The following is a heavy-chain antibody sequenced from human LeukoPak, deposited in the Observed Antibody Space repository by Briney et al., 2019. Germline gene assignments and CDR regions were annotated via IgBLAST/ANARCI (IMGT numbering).Heavy chain of an antibody. CDR1: GFTFSSYS. Sequence: GGSLRLSCAVSGFTFSSYSMNWVRQAPGKGLEWVSSISSSSSYIYYADSVKGRFTISRDNAKNSLYLQMNSLRAEDTAVYYCASYGATTTFDYWGQGTLVTVSS. V-gene: IGHV3-21*01. CDR2: ISSSSSYI. J-gene: IGHJ4*02. CDR3: ASYGATTTFDY. D-gene: IGHD5-12*01.